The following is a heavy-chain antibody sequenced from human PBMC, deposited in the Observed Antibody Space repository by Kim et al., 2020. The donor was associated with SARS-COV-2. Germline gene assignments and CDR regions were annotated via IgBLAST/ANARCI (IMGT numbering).Heavy chain of an antibody. CDR1: GFTFSSYA. D-gene: IGHD3-10*01. CDR2: ISGSGGST. J-gene: IGHJ6*02. CDR3: AKDETDYGSGSYYMFYYYGMDV. V-gene: IGHV3-23*01. Sequence: GGSLRLSCAASGFTFSSYAMSWVRQAPGKGLEWVSAISGSGGSTYYADSVKGRFTISRDNSKNTLYLQMNSLRAEDTAVYYCAKDETDYGSGSYYMFYYYGMDVWGQETTVTVSS.